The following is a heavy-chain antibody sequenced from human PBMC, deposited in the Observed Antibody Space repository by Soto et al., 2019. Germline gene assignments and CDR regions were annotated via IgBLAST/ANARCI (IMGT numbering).Heavy chain of an antibody. V-gene: IGHV4-34*01. CDR3: ARPSDDFGGLSADY. CDR2: INHSGNT. D-gene: IGHD4-17*01. CDR1: GGSFTDYY. Sequence: NPSETLSLTCAVPGGSFTDYYWSWIRIRQPPGKGMEWIGDINHSGNTKYNPSLQSRVTISVDTSKNQFSLKLNSVTAADTAVYYCARPSDDFGGLSADYWGQGILVTVSS. J-gene: IGHJ4*02.